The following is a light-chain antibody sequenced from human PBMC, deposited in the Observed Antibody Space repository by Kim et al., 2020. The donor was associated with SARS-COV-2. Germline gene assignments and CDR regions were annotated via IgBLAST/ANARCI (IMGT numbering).Light chain of an antibody. Sequence: SPGERAARACGASQSISSNYLARYQHKPGLAPRLLIYDASSRATGIPDRFSGSGSGIEFTLTISRLEPEDFAMYYCQQYGSSPRTFGQGTKVDIK. J-gene: IGKJ1*01. CDR2: DAS. CDR3: QQYGSSPRT. CDR1: QSISSNY. V-gene: IGKV3D-20*01.